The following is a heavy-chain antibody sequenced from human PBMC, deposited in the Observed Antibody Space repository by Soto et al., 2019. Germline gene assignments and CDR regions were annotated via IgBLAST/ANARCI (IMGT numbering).Heavy chain of an antibody. CDR1: GGSISSGGYY. V-gene: IGHV4-31*03. Sequence: SETLSLTCTVSGGSISSGGYYWSWIRQHPGKGLEWIGYIYYSGSTYYNPSLKSRVTISVDTSKNQFSLKLSSVTAADTAVYYCARTVNSSSWYWGYYYYYGMDVWGQGTTVTVS. D-gene: IGHD6-13*01. CDR3: ARTVNSSSWYWGYYYYYGMDV. CDR2: IYYSGST. J-gene: IGHJ6*02.